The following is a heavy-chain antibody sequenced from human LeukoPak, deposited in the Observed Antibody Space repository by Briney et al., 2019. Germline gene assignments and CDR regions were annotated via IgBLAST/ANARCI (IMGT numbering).Heavy chain of an antibody. CDR2: ISGGGSSI. Sequence: GGSLRLSCAASGFTLSEYWMHWVRPAPGKGLVLVSRISGGGSSIRYADFVKGRFTISRDNAKNTLYLQMNSLRAEATAVYYCVRAGGRCPGRSCHCPTFDYWGQGILVAVSS. D-gene: IGHD1-1*01. CDR1: GFTLSEYW. V-gene: IGHV3-74*01. J-gene: IGHJ4*02. CDR3: VRAGGRCPGRSCHCPTFDY.